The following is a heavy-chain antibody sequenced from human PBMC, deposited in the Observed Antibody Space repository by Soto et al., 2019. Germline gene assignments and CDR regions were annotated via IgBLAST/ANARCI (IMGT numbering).Heavy chain of an antibody. J-gene: IGHJ3*02. Sequence: PGGSLRLSCAASGFTFSSYWMHWVRQAPGKGLVWVSRINSDGSSTSYADSVKGRFTISRDNAKNTLYLQMNSLRAEDTAVYYFARDRRVDTAMVIDAFDIWGQGTMVTV. CDR2: INSDGSST. CDR1: GFTFSSYW. V-gene: IGHV3-74*01. CDR3: ARDRRVDTAMVIDAFDI. D-gene: IGHD5-18*01.